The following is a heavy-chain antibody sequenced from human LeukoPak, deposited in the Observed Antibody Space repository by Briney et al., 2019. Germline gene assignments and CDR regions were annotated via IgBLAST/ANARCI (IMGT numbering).Heavy chain of an antibody. CDR3: AQDGGSGATRPIDF. Sequence: GGSLRLSWAASGFTFDDYTMHWVRQAPGKGLEWVSLISWDGVSTYYADSVKGRFTISRDNSKNSLYLQLNSLRTEDTAFYYCAQDGGSGATRPIDFWGQGTLVTVSS. CDR2: ISWDGVST. J-gene: IGHJ4*02. V-gene: IGHV3-43*01. CDR1: GFTFDDYT. D-gene: IGHD1-26*01.